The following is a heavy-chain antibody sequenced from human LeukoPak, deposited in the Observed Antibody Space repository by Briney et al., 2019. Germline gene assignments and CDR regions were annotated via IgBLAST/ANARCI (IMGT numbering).Heavy chain of an antibody. D-gene: IGHD3-3*01. Sequence: PGGSLRLSCAASGFTFDDYAMHWVRQAPGKGLEWVSGISWNSDSIAYADSVKGRFTISRDNAKNSLYLQMNSLRAEDTALYYCAKDPGITLSTRTTRFDHWGQGTLVIVSS. CDR1: GFTFDDYA. CDR3: AKDPGITLSTRTTRFDH. CDR2: ISWNSDSI. V-gene: IGHV3-9*01. J-gene: IGHJ4*02.